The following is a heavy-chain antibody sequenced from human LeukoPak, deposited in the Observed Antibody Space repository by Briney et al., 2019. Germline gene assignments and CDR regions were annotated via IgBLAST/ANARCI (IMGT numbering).Heavy chain of an antibody. V-gene: IGHV3-23*01. D-gene: IGHD3-3*01. Sequence: GGSLRLSCAASGFTFSSYAMSWVRQAPGKGLEWVSAISGSGGSTYYADSVKGRFTISRDNSKNTLYLQMNSLRVEDTAVYYCAKDRTIFGVGYYFDYWGQGTLVTVSS. CDR1: GFTFSSYA. CDR2: ISGSGGST. CDR3: AKDRTIFGVGYYFDY. J-gene: IGHJ4*02.